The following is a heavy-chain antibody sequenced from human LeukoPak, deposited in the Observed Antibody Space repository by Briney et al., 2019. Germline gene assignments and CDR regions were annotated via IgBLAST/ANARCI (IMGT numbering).Heavy chain of an antibody. Sequence: ASVKVSCQTSGYTFSDFYLNWVRQAPGQGLEWMGWISPYSGAINYAQSLQGRLTMTWDTATGTAYMELTRLTSDDTAVYYCATATVTRTRDPWGQGTLVTVSP. CDR1: GYTFSDFY. CDR3: ATATVTRTRDP. D-gene: IGHD1-1*01. CDR2: ISPYSGAI. J-gene: IGHJ5*02. V-gene: IGHV1-2*02.